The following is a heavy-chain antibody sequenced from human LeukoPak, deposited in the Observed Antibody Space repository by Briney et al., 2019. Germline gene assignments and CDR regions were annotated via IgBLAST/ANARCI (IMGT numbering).Heavy chain of an antibody. CDR2: VSSDGGST. CDR3: VKAILFGSISYYAD. CDR1: GFTFSNFP. J-gene: IGHJ4*02. V-gene: IGHV3-64D*09. D-gene: IGHD3-22*01. Sequence: PGGSLRLSCSASGFTFSNFPMHWVRQAPGKELEYVSAVSSDGGSTYYADSVRGRFTISRDNSKNTLSLQMGSLRAEDTAVYYCVKAILFGSISYYADWGQGTLVTVSS.